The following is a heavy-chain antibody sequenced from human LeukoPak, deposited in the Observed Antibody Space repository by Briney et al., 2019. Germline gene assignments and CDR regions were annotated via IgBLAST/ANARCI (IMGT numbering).Heavy chain of an antibody. CDR2: IYYSGST. Sequence: SETLSLTCTVSGGSISSGDYYWSWIRQPPGKGLEWIGYIYYSGSTYYNPSLKSRVTISVDTSKNQFSLKLSSVTAADTAVYYCARDHLLGYFDYWGQGTLVTVSS. CDR3: ARDHLLGYFDY. J-gene: IGHJ4*02. V-gene: IGHV4-30-4*01. CDR1: GGSISSGDYY. D-gene: IGHD2-15*01.